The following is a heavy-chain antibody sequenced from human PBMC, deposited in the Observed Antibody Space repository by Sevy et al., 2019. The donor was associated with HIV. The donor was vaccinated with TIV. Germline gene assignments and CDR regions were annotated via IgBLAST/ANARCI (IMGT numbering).Heavy chain of an antibody. CDR2: ISDTGNTI. CDR1: GFTFSGHA. Sequence: GGSLRLSCAASGFTFSGHAMSWVRQAPGKGLEWISSISDTGNTIFYADSVEGRFTISRDNSKNTLFLKMNSLRAEDTAVYYCAKDRVGYSSYYFDYWGQGTLVTVSS. D-gene: IGHD5-18*01. CDR3: AKDRVGYSSYYFDY. J-gene: IGHJ4*02. V-gene: IGHV3-23*01.